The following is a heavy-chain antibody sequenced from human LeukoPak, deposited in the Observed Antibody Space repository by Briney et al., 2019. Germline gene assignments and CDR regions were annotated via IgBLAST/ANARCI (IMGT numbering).Heavy chain of an antibody. V-gene: IGHV3-7*02. CDR1: GFTFSSYW. CDR3: ARVLAAAVNYGMDV. D-gene: IGHD6-13*01. Sequence: PGGSLRLSCAASGFTFSSYWMSWVRQAPGKGLEWVANIKQDGSEKYYVDPVKGRFAVSRDNAKNSLYLQMNSLRVEDTAVYYCARVLAAAVNYGMDVWGQGTTVTVSS. CDR2: IKQDGSEK. J-gene: IGHJ6*02.